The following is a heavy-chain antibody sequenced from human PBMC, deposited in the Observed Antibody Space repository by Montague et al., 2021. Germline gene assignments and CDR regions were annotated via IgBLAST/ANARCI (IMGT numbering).Heavy chain of an antibody. Sequence: SETLSLTCSVSGVSIGEKSFYWGWVRRAPRRGLEWIGHMFYRGNTYYNPSLQSRVSISVDTSKNQFSLTLTSVTASDTAVYYCARCCYGDPQTDPEPANCALDVWGQGTSVTVSS. J-gene: IGHJ6*02. CDR2: MFYRGNT. CDR1: GVSIGEKSFY. D-gene: IGHD1-14*01. V-gene: IGHV4-39*01. CDR3: ARCCYGDPQTDPEPANCALDV.